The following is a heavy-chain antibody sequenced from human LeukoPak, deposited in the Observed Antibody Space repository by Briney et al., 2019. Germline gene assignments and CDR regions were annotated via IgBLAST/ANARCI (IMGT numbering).Heavy chain of an antibody. V-gene: IGHV3-21*01. CDR2: ISSSSSYI. J-gene: IGHJ3*02. CDR1: GFTFSSYS. D-gene: IGHD3-22*01. CDR3: ARDRSTMIGPADAFDI. Sequence: GGSLRLSCAASGFTFSSYSMNWVRQAPGKGLEWVSSISSSSSYIYYADSVKGRFTISRDNAKNSLYLQMNSLRAEDTAVYYCARDRSTMIGPADAFDIWGQGTMVTVSS.